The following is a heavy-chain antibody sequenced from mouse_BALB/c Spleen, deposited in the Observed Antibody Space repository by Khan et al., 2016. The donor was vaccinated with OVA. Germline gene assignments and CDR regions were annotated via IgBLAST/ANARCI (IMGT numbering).Heavy chain of an antibody. CDR1: GYTFTTYW. Sequence: QVQLKQSGGELAKPGASMKMSCKASGYTFTTYWMHWIKQRPGQGLEWLGYINPNTGYNECEQKFKDRPTLTADKSSSTVYMQLSSLTSEDSAVYYCATAGQYGGNYYFGMDYWGQGTSVTVSA. J-gene: IGHJ4*01. CDR2: INPNTGYN. CDR3: ATAGQYGGNYYFGMDY. D-gene: IGHD2-1*01. V-gene: IGHV1-7*01.